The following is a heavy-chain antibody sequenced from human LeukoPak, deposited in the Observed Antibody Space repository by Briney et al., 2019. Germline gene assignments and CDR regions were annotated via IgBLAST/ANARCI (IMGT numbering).Heavy chain of an antibody. CDR3: ASLGYCSSTSCYASNYFDH. Sequence: GGSLRLSCAASGFTFSSYWMSWVRQAPGKGLEWVANIKQDGSEKHYVDSVKGRFTISRDNAKNSLYLQMNSLRAEDTAVYYCASLGYCSSTSCYASNYFDHWGQGTLVTVSS. D-gene: IGHD2-2*01. J-gene: IGHJ4*02. CDR1: GFTFSSYW. V-gene: IGHV3-7*01. CDR2: IKQDGSEK.